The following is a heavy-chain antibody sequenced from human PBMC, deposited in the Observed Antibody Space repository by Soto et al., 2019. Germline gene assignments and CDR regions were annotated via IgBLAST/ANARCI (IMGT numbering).Heavy chain of an antibody. CDR1: GYTFTSYG. D-gene: IGHD3-3*01. CDR3: AMTYYDFWSGYFREYYYGMDV. Sequence: ASVKVSCKASGYTFTSYGISWVRQAPGQGLEWMGWISAYNGNTNYAQKLQGRVTMTTDTSTSTAYMELRSLRSDDTAVYYCAMTYYDFWSGYFREYYYGMDVWGQGTTVTVSS. V-gene: IGHV1-18*01. CDR2: ISAYNGNT. J-gene: IGHJ6*02.